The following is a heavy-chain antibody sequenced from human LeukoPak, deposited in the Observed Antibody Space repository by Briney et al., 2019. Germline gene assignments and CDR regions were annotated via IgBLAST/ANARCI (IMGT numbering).Heavy chain of an antibody. D-gene: IGHD6-13*01. CDR1: GFTFSSYD. CDR2: TGAAGEI. Sequence: GGSLRLSCAASGFTFSSYDIHWVRQATGKGLEWVSGTGAAGEIYYPGSVKGRFTISRENAKNSLYLQMNSLRAGDTAVYYCARAAYSSTWYSRYFDLWGRGTLVTVSS. CDR3: ARAAYSSTWYSRYFDL. J-gene: IGHJ2*01. V-gene: IGHV3-13*01.